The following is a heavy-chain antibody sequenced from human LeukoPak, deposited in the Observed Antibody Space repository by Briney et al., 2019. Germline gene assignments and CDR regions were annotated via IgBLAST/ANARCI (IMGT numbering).Heavy chain of an antibody. V-gene: IGHV1-2*02. CDR2: INPDSGGT. D-gene: IGHD6-19*01. J-gene: IGHJ4*02. Sequence: ASVKVSCKASGYTFTGYYIHWVRQAPGQGLEWMGWINPDSGGTNYVQKFQGRVTMTRDTSISTVYMELTRLGSDDTAVYYCAREDSSGWVYFDYWGQGTLVTVSS. CDR1: GYTFTGYY. CDR3: AREDSSGWVYFDY.